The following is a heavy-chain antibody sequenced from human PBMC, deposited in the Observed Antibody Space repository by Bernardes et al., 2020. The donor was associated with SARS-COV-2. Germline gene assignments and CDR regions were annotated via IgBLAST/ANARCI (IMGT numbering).Heavy chain of an antibody. J-gene: IGHJ4*02. CDR3: ARDKKYSYGSGSYYNGFGLEYSFDY. Sequence: GGSLRLSCAASGFTFSSYGMHWVRQAPGKGLEWVAVIWYDGSNKYDADSVKGRFTISRDNSKNTLYLQMNSLRAEDTAVYYCARDKKYSYGSGSYYNGFGLEYSFDYWGQGTLVTVSS. CDR1: GFTFSSYG. CDR2: IWYDGSNK. D-gene: IGHD3-10*01. V-gene: IGHV3-33*01.